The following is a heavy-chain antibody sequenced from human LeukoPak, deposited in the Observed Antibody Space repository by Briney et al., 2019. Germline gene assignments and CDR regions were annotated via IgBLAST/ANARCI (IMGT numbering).Heavy chain of an antibody. CDR1: GGSISSSSYY. CDR3: ASKVVITQYYSDY. D-gene: IGHD3-22*01. J-gene: IGHJ4*02. CDR2: IYYSGST. V-gene: IGHV4-39*01. Sequence: SETLSLTCTVSGGSISSSSYYWGWIRQPPGKGLEWIGSIYYSGSTYYNPSLKSRVTISVDTSKNQFSLKLSPVTAADTAVYYCASKVVITQYYSDYWGQGTLVTVSS.